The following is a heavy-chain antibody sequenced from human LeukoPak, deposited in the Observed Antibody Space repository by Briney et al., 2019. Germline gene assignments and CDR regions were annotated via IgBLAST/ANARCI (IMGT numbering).Heavy chain of an antibody. J-gene: IGHJ4*02. Sequence: PGGSLRLSCAASGFTFSSYSMNWVRQAPGKGLEWVSSISSSSSYIYYADSVKGRFTISRDNAKNSLYLQMNSLRAEDTAVYYCARDLGGIAARGSYWGQGTLVTVSS. D-gene: IGHD6-6*01. CDR1: GFTFSSYS. CDR2: ISSSSSYI. CDR3: ARDLGGIAARGSY. V-gene: IGHV3-21*01.